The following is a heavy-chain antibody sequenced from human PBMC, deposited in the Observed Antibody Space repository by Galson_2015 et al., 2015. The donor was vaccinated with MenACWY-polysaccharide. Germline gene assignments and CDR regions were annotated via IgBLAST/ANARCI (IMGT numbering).Heavy chain of an antibody. CDR2: ISYDGSNK. CDR3: AKDHGDFWSGYYSWDLGYYGMDV. V-gene: IGHV3-30*18. Sequence: SLRLSCAASGFTFSSYGMHWVRQAPGKGLEWVAVISYDGSNKYYADSVKGRFTISRDNSKNTLYLQVNSLRAEDTAAYYCAKDHGDFWSGYYSWDLGYYGMDVWGQGTTVTVSS. J-gene: IGHJ6*02. CDR1: GFTFSSYG. D-gene: IGHD3-3*01.